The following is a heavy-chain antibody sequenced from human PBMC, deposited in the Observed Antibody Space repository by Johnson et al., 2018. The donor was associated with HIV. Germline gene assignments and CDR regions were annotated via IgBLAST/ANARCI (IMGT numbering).Heavy chain of an antibody. CDR2: IYSGGST. Sequence: VQLVESGGGLVQSGGSLRLSCGASGFSVSNNYMNWVRQAPGKGLEWVSVIYSGGSTYYADSVKGRFTISRDNSKNSLYLEMNSLRAEDTALYYCARDRRYYGSGSYGGAFDIWGQGTMVTVSS. CDR1: GFSVSNNY. D-gene: IGHD3-10*01. CDR3: ARDRRYYGSGSYGGAFDI. V-gene: IGHV3-66*01. J-gene: IGHJ3*02.